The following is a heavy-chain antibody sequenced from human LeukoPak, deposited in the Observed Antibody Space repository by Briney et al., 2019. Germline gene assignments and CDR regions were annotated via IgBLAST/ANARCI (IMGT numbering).Heavy chain of an antibody. J-gene: IGHJ5*02. D-gene: IGHD6-13*01. V-gene: IGHV4-59*01. CDR3: VRAYSSSRRWFDP. CDR1: GVSISSYY. Sequence: EPSETLSLTCTVSGVSISSYYWSWIRQSPGKGLEWIGYTSYSGTTNYSPSLTSRVTISLDTSNNQLSLRLNSVTAADTAVYYCVRAYSSSRRWFDPWGQGTLVTVSS. CDR2: TSYSGTT.